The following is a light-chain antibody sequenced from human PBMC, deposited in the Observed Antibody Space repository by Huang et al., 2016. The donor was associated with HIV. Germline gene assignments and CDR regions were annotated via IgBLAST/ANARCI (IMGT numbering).Light chain of an antibody. CDR2: GVS. V-gene: IGKV1-9*01. CDR1: EGIGNY. CDR3: QQLSTYPRT. Sequence: IPLTQSPSSLSASVGDRVTITCRASEGIGNYLAWYQQKPGKAPKLLVYGVSTWQNGVPARFSGTGSGTHFTLTISSLQPEDFATYYCQQLSTYPRTFGQGTKVEIK. J-gene: IGKJ1*01.